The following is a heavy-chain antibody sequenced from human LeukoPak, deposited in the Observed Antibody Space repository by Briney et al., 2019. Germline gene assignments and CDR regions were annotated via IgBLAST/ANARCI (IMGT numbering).Heavy chain of an antibody. CDR1: GFTFDDYA. CDR3: ALGDTAMVIDYYFDY. V-gene: IGHV3-9*01. D-gene: IGHD5-18*01. CDR2: ISWNSGSI. Sequence: HPGGSLRLSCAASGFTFDDYAMHWVRQAPGKGLEWVSGISWNSGSIGYADSVKGRFTISRDNAKNSLYLQMNSLRAEDTAVYYCALGDTAMVIDYYFDYWGQGTLVTVSS. J-gene: IGHJ4*02.